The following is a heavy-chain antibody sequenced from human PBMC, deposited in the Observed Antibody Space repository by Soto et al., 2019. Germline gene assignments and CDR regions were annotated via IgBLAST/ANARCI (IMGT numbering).Heavy chain of an antibody. V-gene: IGHV1-18*01. D-gene: IGHD6-19*01. Sequence: QVQLVQSGAEVKKPGASVKVSCKASGYTFTSYGISWVRQAPGQGLEWMGWISAYNGNTNYAQKLQGRVNMTTDTSASTAYIELRSLRSYDTAVYYCARCFGYSSGWYWPDYYYSYGMDVWGQGTTVTVSS. CDR3: ARCFGYSSGWYWPDYYYSYGMDV. CDR2: ISAYNGNT. CDR1: GYTFTSYG. J-gene: IGHJ6*02.